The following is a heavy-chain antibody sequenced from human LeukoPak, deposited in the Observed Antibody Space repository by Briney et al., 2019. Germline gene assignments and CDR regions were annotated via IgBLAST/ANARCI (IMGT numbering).Heavy chain of an antibody. D-gene: IGHD3-22*01. CDR3: ARAYDSSGYWPEYFHH. Sequence: GGSLRLSCAASGFAVSNDYMSWVRQAPGKGLEWVSIIYGGGSTYYADSVNGRFTISRHNSKNTLFLQMNSLRTEDTAVYYCARAYDSSGYWPEYFHHWGQGTLVTVSS. V-gene: IGHV3-53*04. CDR2: IYGGGST. CDR1: GFAVSNDY. J-gene: IGHJ1*01.